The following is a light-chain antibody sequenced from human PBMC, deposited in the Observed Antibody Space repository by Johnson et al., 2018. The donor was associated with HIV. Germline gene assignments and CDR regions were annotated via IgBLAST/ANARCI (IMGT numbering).Light chain of an antibody. CDR2: EDN. CDR3: GTWDSSLSAYV. J-gene: IGLJ1*01. V-gene: IGLV1-51*02. CDR1: RSNIGNNY. Sequence: QSLLTQPPSVSAAPGQKVTISCSGGRSNIGNNYVSWYQQLPGTTPKLLMYEDNERPSGIPDRFSGSKSGTSATLGITGLQTGDEADYYCGTWDSSLSAYVFGTGTRVTVL.